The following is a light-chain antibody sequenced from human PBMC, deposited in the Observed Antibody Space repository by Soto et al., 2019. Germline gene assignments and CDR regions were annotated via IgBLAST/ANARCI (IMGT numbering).Light chain of an antibody. J-gene: IGKJ2*01. V-gene: IGKV1-39*01. CDR3: QQSYSTPLYT. Sequence: DIQRTQSPSSLYASVGVRVTIPCRASQSIISYLNWYQQKPGKAPKLLIYAASSLQSGVPSMCSGSGSGTDFTLTISSRQPEDFATYYCQQSYSTPLYTFGQGTKLEIK. CDR1: QSIISY. CDR2: AAS.